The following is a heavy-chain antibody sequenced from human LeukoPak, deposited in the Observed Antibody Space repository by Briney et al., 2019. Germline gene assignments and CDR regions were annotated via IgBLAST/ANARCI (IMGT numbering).Heavy chain of an antibody. CDR3: AKEGNMITFGGVIRS. Sequence: GGSLRLSCAASGFTFSSYAMSWVRQAPGKGLEWGSAISGSGGSTYYADSVKGRFTISRDNSKNTLYLQMNSLRAEDTAVYYCAKEGNMITFGGVIRSWGQGTLVTVSS. D-gene: IGHD3-16*01. CDR1: GFTFSSYA. V-gene: IGHV3-23*01. CDR2: ISGSGGST. J-gene: IGHJ4*02.